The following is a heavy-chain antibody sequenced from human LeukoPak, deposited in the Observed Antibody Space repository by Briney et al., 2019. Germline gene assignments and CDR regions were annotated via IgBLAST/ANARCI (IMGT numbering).Heavy chain of an antibody. Sequence: PSETLSLTCTVSGGSISSSRYYWGWIRQPPGKGLEWIGSIYYSGSTYYNPSLKSRVTISVDTSKNQFSLKLSSVTAADTAVYYCARRMAYYYGSGPFDYWGQGTLVTVPS. CDR3: ARRMAYYYGSGPFDY. CDR1: GGSISSSRYY. CDR2: IYYSGST. J-gene: IGHJ4*02. V-gene: IGHV4-39*01. D-gene: IGHD3-10*01.